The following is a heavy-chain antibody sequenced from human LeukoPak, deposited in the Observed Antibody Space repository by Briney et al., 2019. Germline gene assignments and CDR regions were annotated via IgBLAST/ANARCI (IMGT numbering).Heavy chain of an antibody. V-gene: IGHV3-23*01. D-gene: IGHD6-13*01. Sequence: PGGSLRLSCAASGFSFSSYAMSWVRQAPGKGLEWVSAISGSGGSTYYADSVKGRFTISRDNSKNTLYLQMNSLRAEDTAVYYCAKGTAAGQDYYGMDVWGQGTTVTVSS. CDR3: AKGTAAGQDYYGMDV. J-gene: IGHJ6*02. CDR1: GFSFSSYA. CDR2: ISGSGGST.